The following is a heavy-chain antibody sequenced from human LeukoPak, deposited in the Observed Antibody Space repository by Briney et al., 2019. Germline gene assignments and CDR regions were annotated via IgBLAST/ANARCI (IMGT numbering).Heavy chain of an antibody. CDR3: ARAPVVVTPPPDY. CDR1: GFTFSSYA. CDR2: ISYDGSNK. D-gene: IGHD2-21*02. J-gene: IGHJ4*02. Sequence: PGGTLRLSCAASGFTFSSYAMHWVRQAPGKGLEWMAVISYDGSNKYYADSVKGRFTISRDNSKNTLYLQMNSLRAEDTAVYYCARAPVVVTPPPDYWGQGTLVTVSS. V-gene: IGHV3-30*04.